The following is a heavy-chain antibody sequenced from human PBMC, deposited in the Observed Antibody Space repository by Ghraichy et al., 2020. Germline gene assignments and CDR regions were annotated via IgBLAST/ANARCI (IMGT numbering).Heavy chain of an antibody. V-gene: IGHV4-59*01. CDR1: GGSISSYY. D-gene: IGHD2-2*01. J-gene: IGHJ6*02. CDR2: IYYSGST. Sequence: SETLSLTCTVSGGSISSYYWRWIRQPPGKGLEWIGYIYYSGSTNYNPSLKSRVTISVDTSKNQFSLKLSSVTAADTAVYYCAREGYGCSSTSCSYYYYGMDVWGQGTTVTVSS. CDR3: AREGYGCSSTSCSYYYYGMDV.